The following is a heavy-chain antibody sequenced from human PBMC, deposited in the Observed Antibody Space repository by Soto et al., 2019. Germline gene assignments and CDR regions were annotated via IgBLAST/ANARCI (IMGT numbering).Heavy chain of an antibody. CDR3: AREMVRGARYQFYGMDV. CDR2: IWYDGSNT. J-gene: IGHJ6*02. D-gene: IGHD3-10*01. CDR1: GFTFRSYA. Sequence: GGSLRLSCTATGFTFRSYAMHWVRQAPGRGLEWVAVIWYDGSNTYYADSVKGRLTISRDNAKNTVWLQMNSLRVEDTAVYFCAREMVRGARYQFYGMDVWGQGTTVTVSS. V-gene: IGHV3-33*01.